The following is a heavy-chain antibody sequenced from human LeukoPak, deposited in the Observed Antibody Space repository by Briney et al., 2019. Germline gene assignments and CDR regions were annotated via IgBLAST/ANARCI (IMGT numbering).Heavy chain of an antibody. Sequence: GGSLRLSCAASGFTFSSYAMHWVRQAPGKGLEWVSAISGSGGSTHYADSVKGRFTMSRDNSKNTLYLQMNSLRAEDTAVYYCAKGYSTSWYYFDYWGQGTLVTVSS. CDR1: GFTFSSYA. D-gene: IGHD6-13*01. CDR2: ISGSGGST. CDR3: AKGYSTSWYYFDY. V-gene: IGHV3-23*01. J-gene: IGHJ4*02.